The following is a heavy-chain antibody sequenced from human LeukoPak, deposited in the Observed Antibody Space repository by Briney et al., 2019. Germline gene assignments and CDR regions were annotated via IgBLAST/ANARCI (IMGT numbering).Heavy chain of an antibody. CDR1: GFTFSSYS. CDR3: AKGNILAGYLYDY. V-gene: IGHV3-23*01. J-gene: IGHJ4*02. CDR2: ISGSGGST. Sequence: GGSLRLSCAASGFTFSSYSMNWVRQAPGKGLEWVSTISGSGGSTPYAASVEGRFTISRDNTKNTLYLQMNSLRAEDTAVYYCAKGNILAGYLYDYWGQGTLVTVSS. D-gene: IGHD3-9*01.